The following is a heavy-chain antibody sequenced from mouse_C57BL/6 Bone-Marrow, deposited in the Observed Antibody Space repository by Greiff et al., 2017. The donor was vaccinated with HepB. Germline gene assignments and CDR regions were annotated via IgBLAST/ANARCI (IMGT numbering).Heavy chain of an antibody. CDR2: IDPRSGNT. V-gene: IGHV1-81*01. CDR3: AREDYDSSRYAMDY. J-gene: IGHJ4*01. CDR1: GYTFTSYG. Sequence: VQLQQSGAELARPGASVKLSCKASGYTFTSYGISWVKQRTGQGLEWIGEIDPRSGNTYYNEKFKGKATLTADKSSSTAYMELRSLTSEDSAVYFCAREDYDSSRYAMDYWGQGTSVTVSS. D-gene: IGHD1-1*01.